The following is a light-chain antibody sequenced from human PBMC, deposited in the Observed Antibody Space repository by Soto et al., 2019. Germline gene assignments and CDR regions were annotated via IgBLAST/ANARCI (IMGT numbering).Light chain of an antibody. J-gene: IGKJ2*01. Sequence: DIQMTQSPSSLSASVGDRVTITCRASLGISNYLAWYQQKPGNVPKLLIYASSTLQSGVPSRCSGSGSGTDFTLTISSLQPEDVATYYCQKYSSAPYTFGQGTKLEIK. CDR3: QKYSSAPYT. CDR2: ASS. V-gene: IGKV1-27*01. CDR1: LGISNY.